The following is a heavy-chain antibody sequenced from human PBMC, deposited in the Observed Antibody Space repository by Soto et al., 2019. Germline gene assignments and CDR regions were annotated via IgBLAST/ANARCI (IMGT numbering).Heavy chain of an antibody. CDR3: ASIVVVAATSRFDP. J-gene: IGHJ5*02. D-gene: IGHD2-15*01. Sequence: SETLSLTCTVSGGSISSYYWSWIRQPPGKGLEWIGYIYYSGSTNYNPSLKSRVTISVDTSKNQFSLKLSSVTAADTAVYYCASIVVVAATSRFDPWGQGTLVTVSS. CDR2: IYYSGST. V-gene: IGHV4-59*01. CDR1: GGSISSYY.